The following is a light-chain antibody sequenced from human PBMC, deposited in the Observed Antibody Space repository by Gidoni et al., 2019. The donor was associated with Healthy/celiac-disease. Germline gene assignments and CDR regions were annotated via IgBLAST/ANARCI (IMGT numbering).Light chain of an antibody. CDR2: EVS. CDR3: CSYAGSSTWV. Sequence: SALTQPASVSGSPGPSITISCTVPSSDVGSYNLVPWYQQHPGKAPKLMIYEVSKRPSGVSNRFSGSKSGNTASRTISGLQAEDEADYYCCSYAGSSTWVFGGGTKLTV. CDR1: SSDVGSYNL. V-gene: IGLV2-23*02. J-gene: IGLJ3*02.